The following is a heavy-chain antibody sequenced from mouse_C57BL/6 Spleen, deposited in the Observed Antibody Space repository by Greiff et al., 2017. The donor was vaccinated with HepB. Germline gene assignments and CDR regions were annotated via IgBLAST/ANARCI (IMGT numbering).Heavy chain of an antibody. CDR1: GFTFSSYA. Sequence: EVQRVESGGGLVKPGGSLKLSCAASGFTFSSYAMSWVRQTPEKRLEWVATISDGGSYTYYPDNVKGRFTISRDNAKNNLYLQMSHLKSEDTAMYYCARERDSSGLSWFAYWGQGTLVTVSA. CDR3: ARERDSSGLSWFAY. V-gene: IGHV5-4*01. D-gene: IGHD3-2*02. CDR2: ISDGGSYT. J-gene: IGHJ3*01.